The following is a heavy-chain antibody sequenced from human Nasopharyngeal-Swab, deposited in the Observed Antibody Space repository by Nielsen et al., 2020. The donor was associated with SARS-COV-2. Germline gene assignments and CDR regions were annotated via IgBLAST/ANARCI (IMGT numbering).Heavy chain of an antibody. D-gene: IGHD2-8*01. J-gene: IGHJ4*02. CDR3: ARVSRGLMVYAMGDLDY. Sequence: ASVKVSCRASGYTFTSYYMHWVRQAPGQGLEWMGIINPSGGSTSYAQKFQGRVTMTRDTSTSTVYMELSSLRSEDTAAYYCARVSRGLMVYAMGDLDYWGQGTLVTVSS. V-gene: IGHV1-46*01. CDR1: GYTFTSYY. CDR2: INPSGGST.